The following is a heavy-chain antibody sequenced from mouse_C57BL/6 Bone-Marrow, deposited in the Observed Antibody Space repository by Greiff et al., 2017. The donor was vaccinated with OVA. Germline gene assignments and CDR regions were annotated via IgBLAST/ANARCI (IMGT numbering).Heavy chain of an antibody. V-gene: IGHV1-80*01. CDR2: IYPGDGDT. CDR1: GYAFSNYW. J-gene: IGHJ3*01. Sequence: VKLVESGADLVKPEASVKISCKASGYAFSNYWMNWVKQRPGKGLEWIGQIYPGDGDTNYHGKFKGKANLTADKSSSTAYMHLSSLTSEDSAVYFCARGAYWGQGTLVTVSA. CDR3: ARGAY.